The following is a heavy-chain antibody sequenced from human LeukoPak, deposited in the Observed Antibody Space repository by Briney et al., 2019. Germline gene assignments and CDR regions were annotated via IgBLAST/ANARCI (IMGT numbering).Heavy chain of an antibody. CDR2: IYYSGST. Sequence: SETLSLTCTVSGGSISSSSYYWGWIRQPPGKGLEWIGSIYYSGSTYYNPSLRSRVTISVDKSNNELSLKLSSVTAADTAIYYCARVGYDILTGYLKYFFDYWGQGTLVTVSS. J-gene: IGHJ4*02. CDR3: ARVGYDILTGYLKYFFDY. CDR1: GGSISSSSYY. V-gene: IGHV4-39*07. D-gene: IGHD3-9*01.